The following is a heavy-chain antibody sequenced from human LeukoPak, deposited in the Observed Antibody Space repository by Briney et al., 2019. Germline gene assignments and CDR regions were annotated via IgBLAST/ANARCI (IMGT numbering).Heavy chain of an antibody. D-gene: IGHD2-2*01. J-gene: IGHJ1*01. V-gene: IGHV4-34*01. CDR2: INHSGST. CDR3: GRSQAQLLMRYDEYFQH. Sequence: SETLSPTCAVYGGSFSGYYWSWIRQPPGKGLEWIGEINHSGSTNYNPSLKSRVTISVDTSKNQFSLKLSSVTAADTAVYYCGRSQAQLLMRYDEYFQHWGQGTLVTVSS. CDR1: GGSFSGYY.